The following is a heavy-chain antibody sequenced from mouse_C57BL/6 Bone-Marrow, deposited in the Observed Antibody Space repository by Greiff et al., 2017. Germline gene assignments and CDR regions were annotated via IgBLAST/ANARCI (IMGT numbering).Heavy chain of an antibody. Sequence: VQLQQPGAELVKPGASVKLSCKASGYTFTSYWMHWVKQRPGRGLEWIGRIDPANGNTKYAPKFQGKATITADTSSNTAYLQLSSLTSEDTAIYYCAFYDYDGRYFDVWGTGTTVTVSS. CDR3: AFYDYDGRYFDV. CDR2: IDPANGNT. CDR1: GYTFTSYW. V-gene: IGHV14-3*01. D-gene: IGHD2-4*01. J-gene: IGHJ1*03.